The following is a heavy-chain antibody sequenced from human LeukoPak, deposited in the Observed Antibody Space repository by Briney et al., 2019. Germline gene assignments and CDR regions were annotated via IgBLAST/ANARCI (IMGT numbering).Heavy chain of an antibody. CDR2: IKQDGGEK. D-gene: IGHD5-18*01. CDR3: ARDGVDTAMVRVPDY. V-gene: IGHV3-7*01. Sequence: GGSRRLSCAAAGFTLSSYWMSWVRQAPGKGLEWVANIKQDGGEKYYVDSGKGRFTISRDNAKNSVYLQMNSLRAEDTAVYYCARDGVDTAMVRVPDYWGQGTLVSVS. CDR1: GFTLSSYW. J-gene: IGHJ4*02.